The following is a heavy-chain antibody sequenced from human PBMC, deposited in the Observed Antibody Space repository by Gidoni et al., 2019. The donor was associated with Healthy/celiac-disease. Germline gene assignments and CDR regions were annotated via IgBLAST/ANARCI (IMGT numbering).Heavy chain of an antibody. CDR1: GGTFSSYA. Sequence: QVQLVQSGAEVKKPRSSVNVSCKASGGTFSSYAISWVRQAPGQGLEWMGGIIPILGTANYAQKCQGRVTITADESTSTAYMELSSLRSEDTAVYYCARGLHLAAHKTWGQGTLVTVSS. CDR2: IIPILGTA. J-gene: IGHJ5*02. V-gene: IGHV1-69*01. D-gene: IGHD6-6*01. CDR3: ARGLHLAAHKT.